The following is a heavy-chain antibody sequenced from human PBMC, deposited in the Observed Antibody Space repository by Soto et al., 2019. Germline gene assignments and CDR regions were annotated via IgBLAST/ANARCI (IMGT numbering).Heavy chain of an antibody. CDR1: GGSISSSDYY. V-gene: IGHV4-39*01. CDR3: ATSSVSRLLDHWYFDL. Sequence: PSETLSLTCTVSGGSISSSDYYWGWIRQPPGKGLEWIASISFGVTTYYNPSLKSRLTISIDTSNNQFSLMLSSVTAADTAVYYCATSSVSRLLDHWYFDLWGRGTLVTVSS. D-gene: IGHD3-9*01. J-gene: IGHJ2*01. CDR2: ISFGVTT.